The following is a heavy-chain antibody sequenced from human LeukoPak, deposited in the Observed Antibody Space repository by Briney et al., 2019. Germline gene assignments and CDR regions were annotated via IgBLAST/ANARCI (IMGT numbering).Heavy chain of an antibody. CDR3: AGGQGWHFDL. J-gene: IGHJ2*01. CDR1: GFIFSTYW. D-gene: IGHD2-15*01. Sequence: GGSLRLSCAASGFIFSTYWMSWVRQAPGKGLGWLANINQDGGEKYYVDSVKGRFTISRDNAKNSLYLQMNSLRAEDTAVYYCAGGQGWHFDLWGRGTLITVSS. CDR2: INQDGGEK. V-gene: IGHV3-7*01.